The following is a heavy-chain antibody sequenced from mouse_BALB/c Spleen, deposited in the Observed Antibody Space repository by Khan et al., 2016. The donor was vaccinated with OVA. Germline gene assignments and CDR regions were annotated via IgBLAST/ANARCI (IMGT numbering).Heavy chain of an antibody. Sequence: EVQLQESGPGLVKPSQSLSLTCTVTGYSITRDYAWNWIRQFPGNKLEWMGYITNSGSTNYNPSLKSRISITRDTSKNQFFLQLNSVTTEDTATYYGASELRRYYAMDYWGQGTSVTVSS. CDR1: GYSITRDYA. D-gene: IGHD4-1*01. CDR3: ASELRRYYAMDY. V-gene: IGHV3-2*02. CDR2: ITNSGST. J-gene: IGHJ4*01.